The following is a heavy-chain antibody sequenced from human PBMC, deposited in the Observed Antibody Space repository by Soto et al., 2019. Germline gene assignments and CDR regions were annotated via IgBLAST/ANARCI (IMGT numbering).Heavy chain of an antibody. J-gene: IGHJ5*02. CDR3: AVGGRSYYPGRWFDP. CDR2: IYPGDSDT. Sequence: GESLKISCKGSGYSFTSYWVGWVRQIPGKGLEWMGIIYPGDSDTRCSPSFQGQVTISADKSISTAYLQWSSLKASDTAMYYCAVGGRSYYPGRWFDPWGQGPLGTVSS. D-gene: IGHD1-26*01. CDR1: GYSFTSYW. V-gene: IGHV5-51*01.